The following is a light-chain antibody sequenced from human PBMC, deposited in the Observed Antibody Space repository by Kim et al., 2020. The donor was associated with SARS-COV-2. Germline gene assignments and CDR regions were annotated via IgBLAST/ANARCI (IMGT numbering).Light chain of an antibody. CDR2: DVG. V-gene: IGLV2-14*03. Sequence: QSALTQPASVSGSPGQSITISCTGTSSNVGGYNYVSWYQQHPGNAPKLMIYDVGTRPSGVSDRFSGSKSGNTASLTISGLQTEDEADYYCSSYTTTTTRVFGGGAQLT. J-gene: IGLJ2*01. CDR3: SSYTTTTTRV. CDR1: SSNVGGYNY.